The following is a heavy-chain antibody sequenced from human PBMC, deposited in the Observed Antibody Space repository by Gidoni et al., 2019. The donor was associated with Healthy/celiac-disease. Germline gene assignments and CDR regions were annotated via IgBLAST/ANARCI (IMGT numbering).Heavy chain of an antibody. V-gene: IGHV3-66*01. CDR3: ARDQYCSSTSCWYGMDV. CDR1: GLTVRSNY. D-gene: IGHD2-2*01. CDR2: IYSGGST. Sequence: GSLRLSCAASGLTVRSNYMSWVRQAPGKGLEWVSDIYSGGSTYYADSVKGRFTISRDNSKNTLYLQMNSLRAEDTAVYYCARDQYCSSTSCWYGMDVWGQGTTVTVSS. J-gene: IGHJ6*02.